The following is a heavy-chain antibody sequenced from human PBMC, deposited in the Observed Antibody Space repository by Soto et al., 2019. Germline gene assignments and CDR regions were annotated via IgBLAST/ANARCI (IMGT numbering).Heavy chain of an antibody. Sequence: EVQLVESGGGLVKPGGSLRLSCAASGFTFSSYSMNWVRQAPGKGLEWVSSISRSSSYIYYADSVKGRFTISRDNAKNSLYLQMNSLRAEDTAVYYCARDREMLHYDFWSGYPEQYYFDYWGQGTLVTVSS. CDR2: ISRSSSYI. V-gene: IGHV3-21*01. D-gene: IGHD3-3*01. CDR1: GFTFSSYS. CDR3: ARDREMLHYDFWSGYPEQYYFDY. J-gene: IGHJ4*02.